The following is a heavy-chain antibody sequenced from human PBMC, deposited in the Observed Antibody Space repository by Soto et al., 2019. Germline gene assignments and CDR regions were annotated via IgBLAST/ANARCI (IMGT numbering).Heavy chain of an antibody. CDR1: GYTFTSYA. J-gene: IGHJ4*02. Sequence: ASVKVSCQASGYTFTSYAMHWVRQAPGQRLEWMGWINAGNGNTKYSQKFQGRVTITRDTSASTAYMELSSLRSEDTAVYYCAREEYIVVVPAAMRYWGQGTLVTVSS. CDR2: INAGNGNT. D-gene: IGHD2-2*01. CDR3: AREEYIVVVPAAMRY. V-gene: IGHV1-3*01.